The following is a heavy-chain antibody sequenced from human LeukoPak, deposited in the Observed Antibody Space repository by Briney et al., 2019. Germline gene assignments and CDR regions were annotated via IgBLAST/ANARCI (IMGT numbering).Heavy chain of an antibody. CDR3: ARESPRVWGLGFDY. V-gene: IGHV1-18*01. CDR1: NYTFTTYG. D-gene: IGHD3-16*01. Sequence: ASLKVSCKASNYTFTTYGISWVRQAPGQGLEWMGWISTYNGNTNYAQKLQGRVTMTTDTSTSTAYMELGSLRSDDTAVYYCARESPRVWGLGFDYWGQGTLVTVSS. CDR2: ISTYNGNT. J-gene: IGHJ4*02.